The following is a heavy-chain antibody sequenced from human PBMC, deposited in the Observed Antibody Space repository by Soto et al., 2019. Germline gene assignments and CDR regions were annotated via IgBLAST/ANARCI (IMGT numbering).Heavy chain of an antibody. J-gene: IGHJ4*02. CDR2: IIPIFGTA. CDR1: VGTFSSYA. D-gene: IGHD3-16*02. V-gene: IGHV1-69*12. Sequence: QVQLVQSGAEVKKPGSSVKVSCKASVGTFSSYAISWVRQAPGQGLEWMGGIIPIFGTANYAQKFQGRVTITADESTSTAYMELSSLRSEDTAVYYCARDRYYDYVWGSYRLRGYFDYWGQGTLVTVSS. CDR3: ARDRYYDYVWGSYRLRGYFDY.